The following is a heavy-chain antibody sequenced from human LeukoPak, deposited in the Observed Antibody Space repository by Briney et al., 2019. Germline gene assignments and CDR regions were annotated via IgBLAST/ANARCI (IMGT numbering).Heavy chain of an antibody. CDR2: ISWNSGSI. CDR1: GFTFDDYA. CDR3: AKVGRIAAD. V-gene: IGHV3-9*01. D-gene: IGHD6-13*01. J-gene: IGHJ4*02. Sequence: PGRSLRLSCAASGFTFDDYAMHWVRQAPGKGLEWVSGISWNSGSIGYADSVKGRFTISRDNAKNSLYLQMNSLRAEDTALYYCAKVGRIAADWGLGTLVTVSS.